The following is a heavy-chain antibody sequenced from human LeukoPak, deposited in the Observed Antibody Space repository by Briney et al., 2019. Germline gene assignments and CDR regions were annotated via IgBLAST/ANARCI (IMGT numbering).Heavy chain of an antibody. V-gene: IGHV3-23*01. J-gene: IGHJ4*02. CDR2: ITGSGGTT. D-gene: IGHD3-22*01. Sequence: GGSLRLSCAASGFTFSTYAMNCVRQAPGKGLEWVSGITGSGGTTFYADSVKGRFTISRDNSKSTLYLQMNSLRAEDTAIYYCAKEGYPDSSGAFDSWGQGTLVTGSS. CDR3: AKEGYPDSSGAFDS. CDR1: GFTFSTYA.